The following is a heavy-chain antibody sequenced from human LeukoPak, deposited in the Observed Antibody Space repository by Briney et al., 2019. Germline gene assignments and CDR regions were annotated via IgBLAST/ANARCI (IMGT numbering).Heavy chain of an antibody. D-gene: IGHD6-19*01. CDR1: GASITSRGSC. V-gene: IGHV4-39*01. CDR2: LYYSGST. J-gene: IGHJ4*02. CDR3: ARRKIEVAGIIDY. Sequence: PSETLSLTCTVSGASITSRGSCWGWLRQPPGKGLEWIGSLYYSGSTYYNPSLKSRVTISVDTSKNQFSLKLNSVSAADTAAYYCARRKIEVAGIIDYWGQGTLVTVSS.